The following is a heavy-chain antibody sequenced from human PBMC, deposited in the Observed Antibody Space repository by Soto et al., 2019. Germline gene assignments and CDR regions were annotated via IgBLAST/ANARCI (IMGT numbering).Heavy chain of an antibody. J-gene: IGHJ4*02. Sequence: QVQLVESGGGVVQPGRSLRLSCAASGFTFSNYAMHWVRQAPGKGLEWVALISYNGGNKYYADSVKGRFTISRDNSKNTLYLQVNSLRAEDTAVYYCARDRNVDYDDDVFDYWGQGTLVTVSS. CDR2: ISYNGGNK. V-gene: IGHV3-30-3*01. CDR3: ARDRNVDYDDDVFDY. D-gene: IGHD3-22*01. CDR1: GFTFSNYA.